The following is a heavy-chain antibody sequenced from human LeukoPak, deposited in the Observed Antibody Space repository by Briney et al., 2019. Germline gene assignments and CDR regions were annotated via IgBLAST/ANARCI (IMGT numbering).Heavy chain of an antibody. J-gene: IGHJ4*02. V-gene: IGHV3-9*03. CDR3: AKGPTYSNSSLFDY. CDR1: GFTFHDYA. D-gene: IGHD6-6*01. CDR2: ISWNGGTI. Sequence: GRSLRLTCAASGFTFHDYAMHWVRPAPGKGLEWVSGISWNGGTIDYADSVKGRFTITRDNAKNSLYLQMNSLRPEDMALYYCAKGPTYSNSSLFDYWGQGILVAVSS.